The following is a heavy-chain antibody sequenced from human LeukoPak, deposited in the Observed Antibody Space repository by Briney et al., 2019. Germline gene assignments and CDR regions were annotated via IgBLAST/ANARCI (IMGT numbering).Heavy chain of an antibody. CDR1: GFTFSSYG. CDR2: IWYDGSNK. V-gene: IGHV3-33*01. J-gene: IGHJ3*02. CDR3: ARDSPHDWNDVGAFDI. D-gene: IGHD1-1*01. Sequence: PGGSLRLSCAASGFTFSSYGMHWVRQAPGKGLEWVAVIWYDGSNKYYADSVKGQFTISRDNSKNTLYLQMNSLRAEDTAVYYCARDSPHDWNDVGAFDIWGQGTMVTVSS.